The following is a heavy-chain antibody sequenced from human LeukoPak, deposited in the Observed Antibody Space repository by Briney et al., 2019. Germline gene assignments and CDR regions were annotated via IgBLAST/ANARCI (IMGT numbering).Heavy chain of an antibody. Sequence: SETLSLTCTVSSGSTSGYYWSWIRQPPGKGLEWIGYSYYSGSTSYSPSIKSRVTILVDTSKNQFSLKLTYVTPADTAVYYCARVRLGVGDAFDIWGQGTMVTVST. CDR3: ARVRLGVGDAFDI. CDR2: SYYSGST. J-gene: IGHJ3*02. CDR1: SGSTSGYY. D-gene: IGHD3-10*01. V-gene: IGHV4-59*01.